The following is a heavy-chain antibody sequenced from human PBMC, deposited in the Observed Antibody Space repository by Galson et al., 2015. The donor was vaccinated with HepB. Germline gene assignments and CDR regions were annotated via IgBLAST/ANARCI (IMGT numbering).Heavy chain of an antibody. CDR1: GFSFSSYA. D-gene: IGHD2-21*02. CDR2: ISAGGGNT. J-gene: IGHJ6*02. Sequence: SLRLSCEASGFSFSSYAMSWVRQAPGKGLEWVAAISAGGGNTYYADSVNGRFTISRDNSKNIMYIQMNSLRTEDTAVYYCVREQVVTGSLYFFYGMDVWGQGTTVAVSS. V-gene: IGHV3-23*01. CDR3: VREQVVTGSLYFFYGMDV.